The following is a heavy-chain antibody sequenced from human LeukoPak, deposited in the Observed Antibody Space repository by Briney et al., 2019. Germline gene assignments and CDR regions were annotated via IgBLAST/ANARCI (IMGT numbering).Heavy chain of an antibody. CDR1: GGSFSGYY. CDR3: ARGSQYYYGSSGYKDY. Sequence: SETLSLTCAVYGGSFSGYYWSWIRQPPGKGLEWIGEINHSGSTNYNPSLKSRVTISVDTSKNQFSLKLSSVTAADTAVYYCARGSQYYYGSSGYKDYWGQGTLVTVSS. J-gene: IGHJ4*02. CDR2: INHSGST. D-gene: IGHD3-22*01. V-gene: IGHV4-34*01.